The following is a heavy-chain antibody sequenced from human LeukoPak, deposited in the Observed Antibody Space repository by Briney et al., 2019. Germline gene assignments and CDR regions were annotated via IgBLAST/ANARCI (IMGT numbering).Heavy chain of an antibody. V-gene: IGHV2-70*01. CDR3: ARIPVQLGPGDYNGAFDI. Sequence: ESGPTLVNPTQTLTLTCTFSGFSLSTSGMCVSWIRQPPGKALEWLALIDWDDDKYYSTSLKTRLTISKDTSKNQVVLTMTNMDPVDTATYYCARIPVQLGPGDYNGAFDIWGQGTMVTVSS. J-gene: IGHJ3*02. CDR2: IDWDDDK. CDR1: GFSLSTSGMC. D-gene: IGHD4-11*01.